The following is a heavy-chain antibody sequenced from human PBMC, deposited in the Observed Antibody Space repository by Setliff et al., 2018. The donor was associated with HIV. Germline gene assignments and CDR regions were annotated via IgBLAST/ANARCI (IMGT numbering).Heavy chain of an antibody. Sequence: LSLTCTLSGGSMSSYYWTWIRQPPGKGLEWIGYVYTSEISNYNSSLRSRVVISLDTSKNQFSLQLMSVTAADTAVYYCGRSPGDLYGGWNYWGQGTLVTVSS. CDR3: GRSPGDLYGGWNY. J-gene: IGHJ4*02. V-gene: IGHV4-4*08. CDR1: GGSMSSYY. CDR2: VYTSEIS. D-gene: IGHD4-17*01.